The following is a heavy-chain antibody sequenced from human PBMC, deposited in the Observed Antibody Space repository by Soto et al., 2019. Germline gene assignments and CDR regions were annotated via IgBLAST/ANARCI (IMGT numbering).Heavy chain of an antibody. Sequence: QVQLVESGGGVVQPGRSLRLSCAASGFTFSSYAMHWVRQAPGKGLEWVAVISYDGSNKYYADSVKGRFTISRDNSKNTLYLQMNSLRAEDTAVYYCARPIGESVAAMVPLYYYYGMDVWGQGTTVTVSS. CDR1: GFTFSSYA. CDR2: ISYDGSNK. J-gene: IGHJ6*02. D-gene: IGHD5-18*01. V-gene: IGHV3-30-3*01. CDR3: ARPIGESVAAMVPLYYYYGMDV.